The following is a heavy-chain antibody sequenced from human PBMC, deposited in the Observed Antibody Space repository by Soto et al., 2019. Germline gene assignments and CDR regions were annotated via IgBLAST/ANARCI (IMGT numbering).Heavy chain of an antibody. CDR1: GGSISSGDYY. V-gene: IGHV4-30-4*01. CDR3: ARASDYGSGSYYNDY. Sequence: PSETLSLTCTVSGGSISSGDYYWSWIRQPPGKGLEWIGYIYYSGSTYYNPPLKSRVTISVDTSKNQFSLKLSSVTAADTAVYYCARASDYGSGSYYNDYWGQGTLVTVSS. CDR2: IYYSGST. D-gene: IGHD3-10*01. J-gene: IGHJ4*02.